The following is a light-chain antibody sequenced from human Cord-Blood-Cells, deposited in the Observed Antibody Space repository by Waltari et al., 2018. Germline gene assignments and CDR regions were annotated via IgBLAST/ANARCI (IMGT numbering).Light chain of an antibody. CDR1: SPHLRAGYA. Sequence: QSVLPQPPSVSGAPGQRVTISCTGSSPHLRAGYAVHWYQQLPGTAPKPLIYGNGNRPSGVPDRFSGSKSGTSASLAITGLQAEDEADYYCQSYDSSLSGSDVVFGGGTKLTVL. CDR2: GNG. CDR3: QSYDSSLSGSDVV. V-gene: IGLV1-40*01. J-gene: IGLJ2*01.